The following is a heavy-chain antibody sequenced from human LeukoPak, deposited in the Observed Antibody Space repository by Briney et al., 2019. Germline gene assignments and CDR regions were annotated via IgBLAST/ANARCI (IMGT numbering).Heavy chain of an antibody. CDR1: GYTFTGYY. CDR3: ARDQAAIKASGWFDP. V-gene: IGHV1-8*03. J-gene: IGHJ5*02. CDR2: MNPNSGNT. D-gene: IGHD2-2*01. Sequence: ASVKVSCKASGYTFTGYYMHWVRQAPGQGLEWMGWMNPNSGNTGYAQKFQGRVTITRNTSISTAYMELSSLRSEDTAVYYCARDQAAIKASGWFDPWGQGTLVTVSS.